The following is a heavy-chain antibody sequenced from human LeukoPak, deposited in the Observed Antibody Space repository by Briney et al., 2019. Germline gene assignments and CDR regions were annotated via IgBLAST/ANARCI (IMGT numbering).Heavy chain of an antibody. D-gene: IGHD5-24*01. V-gene: IGHV4-59*01. J-gene: IGHJ3*02. CDR2: IYYRGTT. CDR3: ARRRWQHSYNAFDI. Sequence: SETLSLTCAVYGGSFSAYYWSWMRQPPGKGLEWIGYIYYRGTTDYNSSLKSRVTISVDTSRNQFSLKLNSVTATDTAVYYCARRRWQHSYNAFDIWGQGTMVTVSS. CDR1: GGSFSAYY.